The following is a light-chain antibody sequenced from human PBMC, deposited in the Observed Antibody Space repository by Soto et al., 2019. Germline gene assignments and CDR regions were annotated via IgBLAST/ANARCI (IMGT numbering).Light chain of an antibody. J-gene: IGKJ1*01. CDR1: QSVSSN. CDR3: QQYHNWWT. Sequence: IEMTQSPATLSVSPGERATLSCRASQSVSSNLVWYQQKPGQAPRLLIYGASTRVTGIPARFSGSGSGTEFTLTISSLQSEDFAVYYCQQYHNWWTFGQRANV. V-gene: IGKV3-15*01. CDR2: GAS.